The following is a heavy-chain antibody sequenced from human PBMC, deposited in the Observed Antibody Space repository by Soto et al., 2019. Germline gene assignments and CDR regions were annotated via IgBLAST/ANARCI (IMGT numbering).Heavy chain of an antibody. CDR3: ARVNGLGYTGNDPPPLYYYGRDL. Sequence: GGSLRLSCAASGFTFSSYGMHWVRQAPGKGLEWVAVIWYDGSNKYYADSVKGRFTLSRLSSKNTLYLQMNSLRVEDTALYYCARVNGLGYTGNDPPPLYYYGRDLGGQGTMVTVSS. CDR2: IWYDGSNK. J-gene: IGHJ6*02. CDR1: GFTFSSYG. D-gene: IGHD5-12*01. V-gene: IGHV3-33*01.